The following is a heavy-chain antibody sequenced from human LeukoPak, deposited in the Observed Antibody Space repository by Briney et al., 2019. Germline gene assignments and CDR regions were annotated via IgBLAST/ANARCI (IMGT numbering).Heavy chain of an antibody. CDR2: ISSSNSYI. J-gene: IGHJ4*02. CDR1: VFTFSSYS. D-gene: IGHD6-19*01. V-gene: IGHV3-21*01. Sequence: GGSLRLSCAASVFTFSSYSMNWVRQAPGKGLEWVSSISSSNSYIYNADSVKGRFTISRDNAKNSLYLQMNSLRAEDTAVYYCARDQGLLVVAGRFGYWGQGTLVTVSS. CDR3: ARDQGLLVVAGRFGY.